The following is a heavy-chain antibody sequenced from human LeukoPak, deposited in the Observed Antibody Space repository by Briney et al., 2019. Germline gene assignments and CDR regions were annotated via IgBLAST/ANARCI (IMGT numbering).Heavy chain of an antibody. CDR1: GFTFSSYG. V-gene: IGHV3-30*02. J-gene: IGHJ4*02. Sequence: PGGSLRLSCAASGFTFSSYGMHWVRQAPGKGLEWVAFIRYDGSNKYYADSVKGRFTISRDNSKNTLYLQMNSLRAEDTAVYYCARDVLPIAAAANHIDYWGQGTLVPVSS. CDR2: IRYDGSNK. D-gene: IGHD6-13*01. CDR3: ARDVLPIAAAANHIDY.